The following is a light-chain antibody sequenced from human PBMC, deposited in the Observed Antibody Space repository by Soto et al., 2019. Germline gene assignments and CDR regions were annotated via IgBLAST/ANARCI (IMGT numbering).Light chain of an antibody. CDR2: AAS. V-gene: IGKV1-6*02. J-gene: IGKJ1*01. CDR3: LQDYTYPRT. Sequence: IKMTQSPSSLSASVRDRVTITCRASQSVGNDLGWYQQKPGKAPNLLIYAASSLRSGVPARFSGSGSGTHFTLTINSLQAEDSATYFCLQDYTYPRTFGQGTKVDIK. CDR1: QSVGND.